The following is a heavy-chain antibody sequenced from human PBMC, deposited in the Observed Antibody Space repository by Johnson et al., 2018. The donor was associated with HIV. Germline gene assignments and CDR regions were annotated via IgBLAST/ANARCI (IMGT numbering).Heavy chain of an antibody. CDR3: AKGDSSGYYLAAFDI. CDR2: ISAFGLTM. Sequence: QVQLVESGGGLVEPGGSLRLSCTASGFSFSDYYMGWIRQAPGKGLEWISYISAFGLTMSYADSVKGRFAISRDNVKNSLYLQMNSLRAEDTAVYYCAKGDSSGYYLAAFDIWGQGTMVTVSS. D-gene: IGHD3-22*01. CDR1: GFSFSDYY. V-gene: IGHV3-11*04. J-gene: IGHJ3*02.